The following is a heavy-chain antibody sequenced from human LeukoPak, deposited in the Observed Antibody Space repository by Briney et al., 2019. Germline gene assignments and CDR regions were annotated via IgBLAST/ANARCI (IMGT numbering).Heavy chain of an antibody. J-gene: IGHJ4*02. CDR1: GYNFSNKW. V-gene: IGHV5-51*01. D-gene: IGHD4-17*01. CDR3: ARRVYGDYMFDS. Sequence: GQSLKISCKGSGYNFSNKWIAWVRQMPGKGLEWMGIIYPGDSDTTYSPSFRGQVTISADKSISTAYLHWSSLKASDSGIYYCARRVYGDYMFDSWGQGTPVTVSS. CDR2: IYPGDSDT.